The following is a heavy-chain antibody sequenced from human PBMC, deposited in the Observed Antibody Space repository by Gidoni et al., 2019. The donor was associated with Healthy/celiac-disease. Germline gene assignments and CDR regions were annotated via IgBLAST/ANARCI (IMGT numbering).Heavy chain of an antibody. Sequence: QVQLQESGPGLVKPSGTLSLTCDVSGGYISSSNWWSWVRQPPGKGLEWIGEIYHSGSTNYNPSLKSRVTISVDKSKNQFSLKLSSVTAADTAVYYCARVRSAYGFPMGAFDIWGQGTMVTVSS. CDR2: IYHSGST. J-gene: IGHJ3*02. V-gene: IGHV4-4*02. CDR1: GGYISSSNW. D-gene: IGHD3-10*01. CDR3: ARVRSAYGFPMGAFDI.